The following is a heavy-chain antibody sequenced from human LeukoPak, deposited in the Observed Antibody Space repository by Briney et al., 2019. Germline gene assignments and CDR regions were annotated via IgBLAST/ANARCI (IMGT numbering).Heavy chain of an antibody. D-gene: IGHD3-3*01. CDR3: ARDGETYYDFWSGRETADYYGMDV. V-gene: IGHV3-74*01. CDR2: INSDGSST. Sequence: GGSLRLSCAASGFTFSSYWMHWVRQAPGKGLVWVSRINSDGSSTSYADSVKGRFTISRDNAKNTLYLQMNSLRAEDTAVYYCARDGETYYDFWSGRETADYYGMDVWGQGTTVTVSS. J-gene: IGHJ6*02. CDR1: GFTFSSYW.